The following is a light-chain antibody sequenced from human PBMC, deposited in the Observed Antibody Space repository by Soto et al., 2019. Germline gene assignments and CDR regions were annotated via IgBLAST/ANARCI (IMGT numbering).Light chain of an antibody. Sequence: DIQMTQSPSSLSASVGDRVTITCRASQGIAHSLAWYEQNPGKVPNLLIYSASTLQSGVPSRFSGSGSGTDFTLTITSLQPEDVATYYCQEHYSGPPVAFGPGTKVDV. V-gene: IGKV1-27*01. CDR1: QGIAHS. CDR3: QEHYSGPPVA. J-gene: IGKJ3*01. CDR2: SAS.